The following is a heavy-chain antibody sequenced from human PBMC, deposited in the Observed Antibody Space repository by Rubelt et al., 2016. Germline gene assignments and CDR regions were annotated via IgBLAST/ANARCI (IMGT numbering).Heavy chain of an antibody. CDR1: GYTFTSYG. Sequence: QVQLVQSGAEVKKPGASVKVSCKASGYTFTSYGISWVRQAPGQGLEWMGWISAYNGNTNYAQKLQGRGHMTTDPSTRTAYMGLMSLRSDDTAVYYCARDKEWLATRGFQNWFDPWGQGTLVTVSS. CDR3: ARDKEWLATRGFQNWFDP. J-gene: IGHJ5*02. V-gene: IGHV1-18*01. D-gene: IGHD6-19*01. CDR2: ISAYNGNT.